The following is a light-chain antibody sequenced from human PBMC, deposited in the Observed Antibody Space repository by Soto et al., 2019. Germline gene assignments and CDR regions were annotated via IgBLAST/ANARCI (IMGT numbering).Light chain of an antibody. Sequence: EIVLAQSPGTLSLSSGERATLSCRASQSVGGNYLAWYQQKPGQAPRLLIYGASNRAAGVPDRFSASGSGTDFTLTISRLEPEDFAVYYCQQYGAPPPNTFGGGTRVEMK. J-gene: IGKJ4*01. V-gene: IGKV3-20*01. CDR2: GAS. CDR1: QSVGGNY. CDR3: QQYGAPPPNT.